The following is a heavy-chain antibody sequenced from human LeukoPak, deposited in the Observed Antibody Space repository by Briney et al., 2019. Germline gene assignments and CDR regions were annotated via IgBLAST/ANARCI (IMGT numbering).Heavy chain of an antibody. J-gene: IGHJ4*02. CDR3: ERDHYYDSSGYYYGIDY. D-gene: IGHD3-22*01. CDR1: GGSISSSSYY. Sequence: PSETLSLTCTVSGGSISSSSYYWGWIRQPPGKGLEWIGSIYYSGSTYYNPSLKSRVTISVDTSKNQFSLKLSSVTAADTAVYYCERDHYYDSSGYYYGIDYWGQGTLVTVSS. V-gene: IGHV4-39*07. CDR2: IYYSGST.